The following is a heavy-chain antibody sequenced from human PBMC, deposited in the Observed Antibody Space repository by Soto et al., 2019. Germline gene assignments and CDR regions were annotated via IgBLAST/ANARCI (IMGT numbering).Heavy chain of an antibody. CDR3: ARDGSTSWSSYDYHGMDV. CDR1: GFSFRTYW. D-gene: IGHD5-18*01. V-gene: IGHV3-7*05. Sequence: EVQLVESGGGLVQPRGSLSLSCGASGFSFRTYWLSWVRQVPGKGLEWVANINQDGSEKNYVDSVKGRFTISRDNATNSLYLHMSSLRAEDTALYYCARDGSTSWSSYDYHGMDVWGQGTTVTVSS. CDR2: INQDGSEK. J-gene: IGHJ6*02.